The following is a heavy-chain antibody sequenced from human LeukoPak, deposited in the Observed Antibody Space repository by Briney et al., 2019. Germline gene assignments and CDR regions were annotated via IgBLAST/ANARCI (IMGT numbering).Heavy chain of an antibody. J-gene: IGHJ5*02. V-gene: IGHV3-66*01. CDR3: ARAVLLRFGELAS. CDR2: IYSDGNT. CDR1: GFTVSTNY. Sequence: GGSLRLSCAASGFTVSTNYMSWVRQAPGKGLEWVSVIYSDGNTYYADSVKGRFTISRDNSKNTLYLQMNSLRAEDTALYYCARAVLLRFGELASWGQGSLVTVSS. D-gene: IGHD3-10*01.